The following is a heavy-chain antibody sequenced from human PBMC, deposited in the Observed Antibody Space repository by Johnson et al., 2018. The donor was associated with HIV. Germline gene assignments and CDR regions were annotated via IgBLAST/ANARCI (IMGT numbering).Heavy chain of an antibody. V-gene: IGHV3-15*01. CDR1: GFIFSDSW. Sequence: EVQLVESGGGLVQPGGSLRLSCAASGFIFSDSWMHWVRQAPGTGLEWVGRILSKTHGGSADYAAPVKGRFTISRDDSKNTLYLQMNNLKTEDTAVYYCTTDRPSCRDTSCYNALDIWGRGTMVTVSS. CDR2: ILSKTHGGSA. D-gene: IGHD2-2*02. J-gene: IGHJ3*02. CDR3: TTDRPSCRDTSCYNALDI.